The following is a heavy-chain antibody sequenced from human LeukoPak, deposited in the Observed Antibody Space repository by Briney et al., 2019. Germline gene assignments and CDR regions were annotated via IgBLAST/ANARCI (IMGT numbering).Heavy chain of an antibody. CDR2: INPSGGST. CDR1: GYTFTSYY. Sequence: ASVKVSCKASGYTFTSYYMHWVRQAPGQGLEWMGIINPSGGSTNYAQKFQGRVTITADESTSTAYMELSSLRSEDTAVYYCARGVNGGRLRANYYGMDVWGQGTTVTVSS. J-gene: IGHJ6*02. CDR3: ARGVNGGRLRANYYGMDV. D-gene: IGHD4-17*01. V-gene: IGHV1-46*01.